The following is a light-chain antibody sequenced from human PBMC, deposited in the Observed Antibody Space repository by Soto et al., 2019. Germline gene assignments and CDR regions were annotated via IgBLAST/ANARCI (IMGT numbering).Light chain of an antibody. CDR2: AAS. Sequence: EIVLTQSPGTLSLSPGERATLSCRASQSVSSAYLAWYQHKPGQPPTLLIYAASSRVTGIPDRFSGSGYGTDFTLNISRLEPEDFAVYYCQQYGSSSTWTFGQGPKVEIK. CDR1: QSVSSAY. J-gene: IGKJ1*01. CDR3: QQYGSSSTWT. V-gene: IGKV3-20*01.